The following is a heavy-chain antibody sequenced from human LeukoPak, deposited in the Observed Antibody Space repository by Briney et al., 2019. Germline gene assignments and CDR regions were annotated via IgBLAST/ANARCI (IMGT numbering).Heavy chain of an antibody. V-gene: IGHV3-11*01. D-gene: IGHD2-2*01. CDR1: GFTFSDYY. CDR2: ISSSGSTI. Sequence: PGGSLRLSCAASGFTFSDYYMSWIRQAPGKGLEWVSYISSSGSTIYYADSVKGRFTISRDNAKNSLYLQMNSLRAEDTAVYYCAKDHPGGDIVVVPAEDAFDIWGQGTMVTVSS. J-gene: IGHJ3*02. CDR3: AKDHPGGDIVVVPAEDAFDI.